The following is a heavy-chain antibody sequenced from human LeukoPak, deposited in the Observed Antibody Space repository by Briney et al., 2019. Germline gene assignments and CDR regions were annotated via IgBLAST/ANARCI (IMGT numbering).Heavy chain of an antibody. Sequence: GGSLRLSCEASGFTFNTYSMNWARQAPGKGLEWVSSIDSSGGYMFYADSVKGRFIISRDNAKDSLYLQMNSLRVGDTAVYYCLRGDRRDYWGQGTLVTVSS. V-gene: IGHV3-21*06. CDR3: LRGDRRDY. J-gene: IGHJ4*02. CDR1: GFTFNTYS. CDR2: IDSSGGYM.